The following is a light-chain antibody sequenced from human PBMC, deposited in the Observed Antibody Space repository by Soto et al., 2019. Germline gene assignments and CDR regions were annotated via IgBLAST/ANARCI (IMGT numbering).Light chain of an antibody. Sequence: EIVMTQSPATLSVSPGERATLSCRASQSISSNLAWYQQKPGQAPRLLIYGASTRATGIPGRFSGSGSGTEFTLTISSLQSEDFATYFCQQANSFPITFGQGTRLEIK. CDR2: GAS. V-gene: IGKV3-15*01. J-gene: IGKJ5*01. CDR3: QQANSFPIT. CDR1: QSISSN.